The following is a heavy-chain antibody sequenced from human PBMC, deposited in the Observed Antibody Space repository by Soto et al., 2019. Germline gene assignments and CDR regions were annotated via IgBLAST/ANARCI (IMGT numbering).Heavy chain of an antibody. CDR1: GYTFTSYD. V-gene: IGHV1-8*01. D-gene: IGHD6-19*01. Sequence: ASVKVSCKASGYTFTSYDINWVRQATGQGLEWMGWMNPNSGNTGYAQKFQGRVTMTRNTSISTAYMELSSLRSEDTAVYYCARAGYSSGWEPFDYWGQGTLVTVSS. J-gene: IGHJ4*02. CDR3: ARAGYSSGWEPFDY. CDR2: MNPNSGNT.